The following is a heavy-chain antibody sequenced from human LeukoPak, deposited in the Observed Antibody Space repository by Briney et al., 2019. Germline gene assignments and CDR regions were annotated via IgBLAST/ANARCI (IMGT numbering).Heavy chain of an antibody. Sequence: KPGESLKISCKGSGYTFTSHWIAWVRQMPGKGLEWMGIIYPGDSDIRYSPSFQGQVTISADKYISTAYLQWSSLKASDTAMYYCARGYRLDSWGQGTLVTVSS. CDR2: IYPGDSDI. CDR3: ARGYRLDS. V-gene: IGHV5-51*01. J-gene: IGHJ4*02. D-gene: IGHD3-16*02. CDR1: GYTFTSHW.